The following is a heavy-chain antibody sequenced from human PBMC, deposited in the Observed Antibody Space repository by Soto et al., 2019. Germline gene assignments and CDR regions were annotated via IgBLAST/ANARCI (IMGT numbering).Heavy chain of an antibody. CDR2: INVYNGNT. CDR3: ARGVGSGSYYNQYNWFDP. J-gene: IGHJ5*02. V-gene: IGHV1-18*01. Sequence: GASVKVSCKASGYTFTNYGISWVRQAPGQGLEWMGWINVYNGNTKYAQKVRGRVTMTTDTSTSTAYMELRSLRSDDTAVYYFARGVGSGSYYNQYNWFDPWGQGTLVTVSS. CDR1: GYTFTNYG. D-gene: IGHD3-10*01.